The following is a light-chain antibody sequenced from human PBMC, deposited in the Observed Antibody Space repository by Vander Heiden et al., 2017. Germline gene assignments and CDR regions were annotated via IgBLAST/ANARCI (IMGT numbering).Light chain of an antibody. CDR3: QQYDELPLT. CDR2: GAS. CDR1: QSLSRNF. Sequence: NVLTQSPGTLSLSPGQRATLSCRASQSLSRNFLAWYQQKPGQSPRLLIYGASNRAAGTPDRFSGSGSGTAFTLTISRLEPEDFAVYFCQQYDELPLTFGGGTKVDLK. V-gene: IGKV3-20*01. J-gene: IGKJ4*01.